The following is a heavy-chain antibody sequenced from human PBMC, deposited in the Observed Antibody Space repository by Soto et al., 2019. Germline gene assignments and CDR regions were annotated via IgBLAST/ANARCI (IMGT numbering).Heavy chain of an antibody. J-gene: IGHJ6*02. CDR2: ISAYNGNT. CDR3: ARDNPPMGV. V-gene: IGHV1-18*01. Sequence: GXSVKVSYNASGYTFTSYYISLVRQAPGQGLEWMGWISAYNGNTNYAQKLQGRVTMTTDTSTSTAYMELRSLRSDDTAVYYCARDNPPMGVWGQGTTVTVSS. CDR1: GYTFTSYY.